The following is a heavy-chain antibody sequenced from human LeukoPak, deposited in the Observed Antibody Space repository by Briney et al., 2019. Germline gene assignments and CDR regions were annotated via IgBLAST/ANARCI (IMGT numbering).Heavy chain of an antibody. J-gene: IGHJ5*01. Sequence: TGGSLRLSCVASGFTFSSYSMNWVRQAPGKGLEWVSYISSSGTTKYYADSVKGRFTISRDNVKNSLYLQMNSLRDEDTAVYYCAVGRYCSGGSCYTNWFDSWGQGTLVTVSS. D-gene: IGHD2-15*01. CDR2: ISSSGTTK. CDR1: GFTFSSYS. CDR3: AVGRYCSGGSCYTNWFDS. V-gene: IGHV3-48*02.